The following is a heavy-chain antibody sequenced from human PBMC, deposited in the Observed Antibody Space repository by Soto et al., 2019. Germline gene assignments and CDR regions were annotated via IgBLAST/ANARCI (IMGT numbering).Heavy chain of an antibody. J-gene: IGHJ6*01. CDR2: IYYSGST. CDR3: ARERNGSVTYFSGHHYRNDV. V-gene: IGHV4-31*03. Sequence: SETLSVRYTVSAGSISRWCYYVSCILQHPGKGLEWIGYIYYSGSTYYNPSLKSRVTISVDTSKNQFSLKLSSVTAADTDVYYCARERNGSVTYFSGHHYRNDVWGQRSTVIVST. D-gene: IGHD3-10*01. CDR1: AGSISRWCYY.